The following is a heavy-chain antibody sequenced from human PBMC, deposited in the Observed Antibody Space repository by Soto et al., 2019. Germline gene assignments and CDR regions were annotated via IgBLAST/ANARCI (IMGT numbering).Heavy chain of an antibody. D-gene: IGHD2-15*01. CDR3: FRESRRIFDG. Sequence: QITLKESGPTLVKPTQTLTLTCTFSGFSLSTTGVGVGWIRQPPGKALEWLAINYWDDDKRYSPSLKCRLTITKATANNHVVLKLTSMDPVDTAAYYFFRESRRIFDGRGHGTLVTVAA. CDR1: GFSLSTTGVG. V-gene: IGHV2-5*02. CDR2: NYWDDDK. J-gene: IGHJ4*01.